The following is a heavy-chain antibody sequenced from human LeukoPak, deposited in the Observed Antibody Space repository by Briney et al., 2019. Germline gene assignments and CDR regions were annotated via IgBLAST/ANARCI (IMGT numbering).Heavy chain of an antibody. CDR2: ISSNSRDI. V-gene: IGHV3-21*01. J-gene: IGHJ4*01. Sequence: TGGSLRLSCAASGFTFNTYSMNWVRQAPGKGLEWVSSISSNSRDIYYADSVKGRFTISRDNAKNSLHLQMNSLRAEDTAVYYCARDDRDISSYRFDYWGHGILVTVSP. CDR3: ARDDRDISSYRFDY. CDR1: GFTFNTYS. D-gene: IGHD6-6*01.